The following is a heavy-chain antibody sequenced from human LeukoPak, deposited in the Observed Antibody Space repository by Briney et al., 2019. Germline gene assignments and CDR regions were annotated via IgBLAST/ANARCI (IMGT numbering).Heavy chain of an antibody. J-gene: IGHJ4*02. V-gene: IGHV3-23*01. CDR3: AKIVAISGRPREGFDY. CDR2: ISGTGNSP. Sequence: GGSLRLSCAGSGFTFTDSAINWVRQAPGKGLEWVSAISGTGNSPYYGDSVKGRFTISRDNSKNTLYLQMNSLRAEDTAVYYCAKIVAISGRPREGFDYWGQGTLVTVSS. CDR1: GFTFTDSA. D-gene: IGHD1-26*01.